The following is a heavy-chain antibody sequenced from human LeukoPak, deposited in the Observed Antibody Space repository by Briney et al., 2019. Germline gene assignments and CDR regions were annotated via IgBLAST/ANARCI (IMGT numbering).Heavy chain of an antibody. CDR2: IYYSGST. CDR3: TRGSIAYYYIDV. Sequence: SETLSLTCTVSGGSISSYYWSWIRQPPGKGLEWIGNIYYSGSTNYNPSLKSRVTISVDTSKNQFSLKLSSVTAADTAVYYCTRGSIAYYYIDVWGKGTPVTISS. V-gene: IGHV4-59*01. CDR1: GGSISSYY. J-gene: IGHJ6*03. D-gene: IGHD3-22*01.